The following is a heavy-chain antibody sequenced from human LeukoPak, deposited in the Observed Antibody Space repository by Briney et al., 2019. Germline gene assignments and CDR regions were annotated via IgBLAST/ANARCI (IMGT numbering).Heavy chain of an antibody. CDR3: ARRNYGDYDHYFDN. Sequence: KPSETLSLTCTVSGGSIGSYFWSWIRQPPGKGLERVGYIYSSGGTNYSPSLKSRVTISADTSRNQFSLNLRSVTAADTAVYYCARRNYGDYDHYFDNWGQGTLVTVSS. J-gene: IGHJ4*02. V-gene: IGHV4-59*08. D-gene: IGHD4-17*01. CDR1: GGSIGSYF. CDR2: IYSSGGT.